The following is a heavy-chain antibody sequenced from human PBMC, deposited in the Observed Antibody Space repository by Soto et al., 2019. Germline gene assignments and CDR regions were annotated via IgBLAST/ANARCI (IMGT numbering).Heavy chain of an antibody. V-gene: IGHV3-21*01. Sequence: EVQLVESGGGLVKPGGSLRLSCAASGFTFSSDSMGWVRQAPGKGLEWVASKSSSGSFMNYADSVKGRFTISRDNAKNSLYLQMRSLKDEDTAVYYCARDPPSGTTLDWFDSWGQGTLVTVSS. CDR2: KSSSGSFM. D-gene: IGHD1-7*01. J-gene: IGHJ5*01. CDR3: ARDPPSGTTLDWFDS. CDR1: GFTFSSDS.